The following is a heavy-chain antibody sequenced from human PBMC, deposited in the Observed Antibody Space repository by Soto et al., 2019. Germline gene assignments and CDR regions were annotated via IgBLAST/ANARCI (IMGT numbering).Heavy chain of an antibody. CDR1: GGTFSSYA. CDR2: IIPIFGTA. Sequence: QVLLVQSGAEVKKPGSSVKVSCKASGGTFSSYAISWVRQAPGQGLEWMGGIIPIFGTANYAQKFQGRVTITADESTSTAYMELSSLRSEDTAVYYCASHGITGTWVYYYGMDVWGQGTTVTVSS. CDR3: ASHGITGTWVYYYGMDV. D-gene: IGHD1-7*01. V-gene: IGHV1-69*12. J-gene: IGHJ6*02.